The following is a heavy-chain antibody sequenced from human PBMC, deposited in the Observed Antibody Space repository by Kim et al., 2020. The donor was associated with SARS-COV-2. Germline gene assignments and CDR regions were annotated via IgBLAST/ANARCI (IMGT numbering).Heavy chain of an antibody. CDR3: TTDRYY. CDR2: IMSRSSGGKA. J-gene: IGHJ4*02. CDR1: GFVFSDSW. V-gene: IGHV3-15*05. D-gene: IGHD3-16*02. Sequence: GESLRLSCAASGFVFSDSWMSWVRQAPGKGLEWVARIMSRSSGGKADYAAMAKGRFTISRDDSRNTLSLQMNSLKTEDTAMYYCTTDRYYWGQGVLVAVSS.